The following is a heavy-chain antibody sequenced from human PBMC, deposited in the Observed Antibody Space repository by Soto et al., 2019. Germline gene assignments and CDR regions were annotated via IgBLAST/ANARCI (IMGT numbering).Heavy chain of an antibody. D-gene: IGHD1-26*01. CDR3: ARASGSYQFDY. Sequence: GGSPRLSCAASGFTFSSYDMHWVRQATGKGLEWVSAIGTAGDTYYPGSVKGRFTISRENAKNSLYLQMNSLRAEDTAVYYCARASGSYQFDYWGQGTLVTVSS. CDR2: IGTAGDT. CDR1: GFTFSSYD. V-gene: IGHV3-13*01. J-gene: IGHJ4*02.